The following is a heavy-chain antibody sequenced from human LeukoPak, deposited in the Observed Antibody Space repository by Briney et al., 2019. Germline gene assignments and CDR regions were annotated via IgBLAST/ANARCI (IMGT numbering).Heavy chain of an antibody. CDR3: ASGGGQQLLRQYFQH. CDR1: GFTFSFYS. CDR2: ISSSGTTI. V-gene: IGHV3-48*04. D-gene: IGHD6-13*01. J-gene: IGHJ1*01. Sequence: GGSLRLSCAASGFTFSFYSMNWVRQAPGKGLEWISHISSSGTTINYADSVKGRFTISRDNAKNSMYLQMSSLRAEDTAVYYCASGGGQQLLRQYFQHWGQGTLVTVSS.